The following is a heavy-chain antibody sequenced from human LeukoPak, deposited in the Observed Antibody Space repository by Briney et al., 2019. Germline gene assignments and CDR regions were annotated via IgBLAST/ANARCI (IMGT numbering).Heavy chain of an antibody. CDR3: ARGRQDVTMIVVVMTAVSYYLDV. D-gene: IGHD3-22*01. CDR1: GGSFSGYY. V-gene: IGHV4-34*01. Sequence: SETLSLTCAVYGGSFSGYYWTWLRQTPEKGLEWIGEMNPSGSTNYNPTLKSRVTIPVDTSKNQFSLELSSVTAADTAVYYCARGRQDVTMIVVVMTAVSYYLDVWGKGTTVTVS. CDR2: MNPSGST. J-gene: IGHJ6*03.